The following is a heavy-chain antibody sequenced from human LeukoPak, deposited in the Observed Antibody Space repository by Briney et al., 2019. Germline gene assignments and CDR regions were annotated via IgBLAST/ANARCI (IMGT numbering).Heavy chain of an antibody. CDR2: ISSSSSYI. D-gene: IGHD5-18*01. CDR1: GFTFSSYT. Sequence: PGGSLRLSCAASGFTFSSYTMHWIRQAPGKGLEWVSSISSSSSYIYYADSVKGRFTISRDNAKNSLYLQMNSLRAEDTAVYYCARDGKEDGYSYPWLVLDYWGQGTLVTVSS. CDR3: ARDGKEDGYSYPWLVLDY. J-gene: IGHJ4*02. V-gene: IGHV3-21*01.